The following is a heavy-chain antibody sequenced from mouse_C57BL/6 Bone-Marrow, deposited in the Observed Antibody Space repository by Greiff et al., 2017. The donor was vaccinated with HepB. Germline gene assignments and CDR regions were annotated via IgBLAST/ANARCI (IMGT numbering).Heavy chain of an antibody. CDR3: TRATIGPY. CDR2: IDPETGGT. CDR1: GYTFTDYE. J-gene: IGHJ3*01. Sequence: QVQLQQSGAELVRPGASVTLSCKASGYTFTDYEMHWVKQTPVHGLEWIGAIDPETGGTAYNQKFKGKAILTAAKSSSTAYMELRSLTSEDSAVYYCTRATIGPYWGQGTLVTVSA. V-gene: IGHV1-15*01. D-gene: IGHD2-14*01.